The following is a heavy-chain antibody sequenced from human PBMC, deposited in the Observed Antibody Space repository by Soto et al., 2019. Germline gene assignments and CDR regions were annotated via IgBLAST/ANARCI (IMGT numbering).Heavy chain of an antibody. D-gene: IGHD3-10*01. Sequence: GGSLRLSCAASGSTFSNAWMSWVRQAPGKGLEWVGRIKSKTDGGTTDYAAPVKGRFTISRDDSKNTLYLQMNSLKTEDTAVYYCTTDRSGYVLLWFGESAADDYWGQGTLVTVSS. CDR3: TTDRSGYVLLWFGESAADDY. J-gene: IGHJ4*02. V-gene: IGHV3-15*01. CDR2: IKSKTDGGTT. CDR1: GSTFSNAW.